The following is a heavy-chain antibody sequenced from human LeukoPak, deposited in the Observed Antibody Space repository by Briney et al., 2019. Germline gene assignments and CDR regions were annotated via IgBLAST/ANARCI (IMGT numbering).Heavy chain of an antibody. V-gene: IGHV3-74*01. D-gene: IGHD5-12*01. CDR3: TRSYDDRVNWFDP. J-gene: IGHJ5*02. CDR2: VNSDGSGT. CDR1: GFTFSSYL. Sequence: PGGSLRLSCAASGFTFSSYLMHWVRQAPGKGLVWVSRVNSDGSGTTYADSVKGRFTISRDNAKNTLYLQMDSLRAEDTAVYYCTRSYDDRVNWFDPWGQGTLVTVSS.